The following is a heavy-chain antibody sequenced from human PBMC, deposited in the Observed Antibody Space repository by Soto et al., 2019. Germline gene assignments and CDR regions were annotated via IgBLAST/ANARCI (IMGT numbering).Heavy chain of an antibody. CDR1: GFTFSSDW. CDR3: ARWFTGGNFYCFDY. D-gene: IGHD2-21*02. J-gene: IGHJ4*02. V-gene: IGHV3-74*01. CDR2: MDSSGRTT. Sequence: GGSLRLSCAASGFTFSSDWMHWFRQAPGKGLVWVSRMDSSGRTTTYADSRNGRLTISQDNATKTLYLQMNGLRAEDTALYYCARWFTGGNFYCFDYWGQGTQVTVSS.